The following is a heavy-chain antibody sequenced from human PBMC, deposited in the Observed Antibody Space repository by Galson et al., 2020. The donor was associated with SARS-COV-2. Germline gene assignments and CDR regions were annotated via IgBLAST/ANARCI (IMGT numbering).Heavy chain of an antibody. CDR3: TSDGYISPSDYYYGMDV. Sequence: ASVTVSCKASGYTFTTFGISWVRLAPGQGLEWMGGISASNGNTNYAQKLQGRITMTTDTSTSTGYMELRSLSSDDTAVYYCTSDGYISPSDYYYGMDVWGQGTTVTVSS. J-gene: IGHJ6*02. D-gene: IGHD6-13*01. V-gene: IGHV1-18*01. CDR1: GYTFTTFG. CDR2: ISASNGNT.